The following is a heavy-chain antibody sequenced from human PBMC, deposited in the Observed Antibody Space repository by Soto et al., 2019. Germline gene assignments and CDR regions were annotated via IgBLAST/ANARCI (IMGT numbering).Heavy chain of an antibody. CDR1: GCTFTSYG. CDR2: ISACNGNT. CDR3: AREYSSVVPKLYYYYYGMDV. Sequence: ASVKVSCKASGCTFTSYGISWVRQAPGQGLEWMGWISACNGNTNYAQKLQGRVTMTTDTSTSTAYMELRSLRSDDTAVYYCAREYSSVVPKLYYYYYGMDVCGQGTTVTVSS. J-gene: IGHJ6*02. D-gene: IGHD2-15*01. V-gene: IGHV1-18*01.